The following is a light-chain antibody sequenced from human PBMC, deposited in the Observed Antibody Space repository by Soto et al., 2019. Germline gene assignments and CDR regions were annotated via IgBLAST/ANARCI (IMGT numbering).Light chain of an antibody. Sequence: VTQCPAALSFXXCLXVTLXXMASQSVSNNLAWYQKKPGQAPRLLFYHASRRATGTPDRFSVSGSGTDFTLTISRLEPGDFAVYYCQQYGDSPRSFGQGTKVDIK. J-gene: IGKJ1*01. V-gene: IGKV3-20*01. CDR2: HAS. CDR1: QSVSNN. CDR3: QQYGDSPRS.